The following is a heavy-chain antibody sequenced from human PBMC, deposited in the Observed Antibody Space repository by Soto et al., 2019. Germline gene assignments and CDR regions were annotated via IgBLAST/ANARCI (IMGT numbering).Heavy chain of an antibody. V-gene: IGHV4-34*01. J-gene: IGHJ6*02. CDR2: INHSGST. D-gene: IGHD2-2*01. CDR3: ARWRVSIVVVPAAIGSRYYGMDV. Sequence: QVQLQQWGAGLLKPSETLSLTCAVYGGSFSGYYWSWIRQPPGKGLEWIGEINHSGSTNYNPSLKSRVTISVDTSKNQFSLKLSSVTAADTAVYYCARWRVSIVVVPAAIGSRYYGMDVWGQGTTVTVSS. CDR1: GGSFSGYY.